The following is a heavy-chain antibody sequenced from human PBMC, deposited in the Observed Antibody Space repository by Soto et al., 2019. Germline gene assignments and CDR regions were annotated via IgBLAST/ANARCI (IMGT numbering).Heavy chain of an antibody. D-gene: IGHD3-9*01. J-gene: IGHJ3*02. Sequence: SGPTLVNPTQTLTLTCTFSGFSLSTSGVGVGWIRQPPGKALEWLALIYWNDDKRYSPSLKSRLTITKDTSKNQVVLTMTNMDLVDTPKFYCPHRLFTYNFLPGYYTPRFEVFDIWGQGTRATV. V-gene: IGHV2-5*01. CDR1: GFSLSTSGVG. CDR3: PHRLFTYNFLPGYYTPRFEVFDI. CDR2: IYWNDDK.